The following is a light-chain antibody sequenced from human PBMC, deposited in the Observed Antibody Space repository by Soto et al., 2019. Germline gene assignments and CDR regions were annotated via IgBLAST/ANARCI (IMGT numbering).Light chain of an antibody. Sequence: IVLTHAPGTLSLSPRERTTLSCRASQSSSRYLAWYQQKPGQGPRLLIYGASSRATGTPDRFSGSGSGTDFTLTINRLEPEDFALYYCKQYGSSPPTFGQGTKVDIK. J-gene: IGKJ1*01. CDR3: KQYGSSPPT. V-gene: IGKV3-20*01. CDR1: QSSSRY. CDR2: GAS.